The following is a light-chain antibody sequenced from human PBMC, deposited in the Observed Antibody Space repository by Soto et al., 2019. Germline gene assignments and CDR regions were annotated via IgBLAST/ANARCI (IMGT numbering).Light chain of an antibody. CDR3: QAWDSSIVV. CDR1: KVGDKY. Sequence: SYELTQPPSVSVSPGQTASITCSGDKVGDKYACWYQQKPGQSPVLVIYQDSKRPSGIPERFSGSNSGNTATLTIGGTQAMDEADYYCQAWDSSIVVFGGGTKLTVL. V-gene: IGLV3-1*01. CDR2: QDS. J-gene: IGLJ2*01.